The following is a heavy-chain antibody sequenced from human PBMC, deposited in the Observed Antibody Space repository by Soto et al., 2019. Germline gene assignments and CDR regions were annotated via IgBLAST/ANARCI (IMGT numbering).Heavy chain of an antibody. CDR3: ARDHFGIAAHNWFDP. J-gene: IGHJ5*02. CDR2: ISSSSSYI. D-gene: IGHD6-6*01. Sequence: GGSLRLSCAASGFTFSSYSMNWVRQAPGKGLEWVSSISSSSSYIYYADPVKGRFTISRDNAKNSLYLQMNSLRAEDTAVYYCARDHFGIAAHNWFDPWGQGTLVTVSS. CDR1: GFTFSSYS. V-gene: IGHV3-21*01.